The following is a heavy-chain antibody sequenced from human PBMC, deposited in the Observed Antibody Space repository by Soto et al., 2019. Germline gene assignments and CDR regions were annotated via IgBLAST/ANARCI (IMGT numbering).Heavy chain of an antibody. D-gene: IGHD3-22*01. CDR2: IIPIFGTA. Sequence: QVQLVQSGAEVKKPGSSVKVSCKASGGTFSSYAISWVRQAPGQGLEWMGGIIPIFGTANYAQKFQGRVTITADDSTSTAYMELSSLRSEDTAVYYCARDSTAYYYDSSGYYSDAFDIWGQGTMVTVSS. CDR1: GGTFSSYA. J-gene: IGHJ3*02. V-gene: IGHV1-69*01. CDR3: ARDSTAYYYDSSGYYSDAFDI.